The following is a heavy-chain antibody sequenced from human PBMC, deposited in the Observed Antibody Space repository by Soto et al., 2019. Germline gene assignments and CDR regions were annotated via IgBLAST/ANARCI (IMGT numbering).Heavy chain of an antibody. V-gene: IGHV1-8*01. Sequence: QVQLVQSGAEVKKPGASVKVSCKASGYTFISSDISWVRQATGQGLEWLGWMHPNSGITGYTQKFQGRVTMTRNTSISTAYMELSSLRSEDTAVYYCAVGFRSGWVFDYWGQGALVTVSS. CDR3: AVGFRSGWVFDY. CDR1: GYTFISSD. CDR2: MHPNSGIT. J-gene: IGHJ4*02. D-gene: IGHD6-19*01.